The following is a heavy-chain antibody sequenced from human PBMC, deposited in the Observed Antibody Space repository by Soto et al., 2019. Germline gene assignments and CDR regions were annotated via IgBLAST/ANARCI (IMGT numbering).Heavy chain of an antibody. CDR1: GFSVSTYY. D-gene: IGHD2-15*01. Sequence: PGGSLRLSCAPSGFSVSTYYMSWVRQAPGKGLVWVSRINSDGSSTSYADSVKGRFTISRDNAKNTLYLQMNSLRAEDTAVYYCASTSGGSWDYYGMDVWGQGTTVTVSS. CDR3: ASTSGGSWDYYGMDV. J-gene: IGHJ6*02. V-gene: IGHV3-74*01. CDR2: INSDGSST.